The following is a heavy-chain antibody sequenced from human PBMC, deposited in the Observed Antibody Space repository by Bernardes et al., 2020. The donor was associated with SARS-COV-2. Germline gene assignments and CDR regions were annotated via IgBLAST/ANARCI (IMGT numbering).Heavy chain of an antibody. CDR3: ARDRGGSYGLDY. CDR1: GFTVSSNY. D-gene: IGHD1-26*01. J-gene: IGHJ4*02. Sequence: GSLRLSCAASGFTVSSNYMTWVRQAPGKGLEWVSVIYSDGSTSYADSVKGRFTISRDSSKNTLYLQMNSLRAEDTAVYYCARDRGGSYGLDYWGQGTLVTVSS. V-gene: IGHV3-66*01. CDR2: IYSDGST.